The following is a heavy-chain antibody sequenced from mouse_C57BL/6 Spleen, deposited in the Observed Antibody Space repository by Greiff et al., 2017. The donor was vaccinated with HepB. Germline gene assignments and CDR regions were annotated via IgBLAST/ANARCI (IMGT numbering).Heavy chain of an antibody. Sequence: EVQLQQSGPELVKPGASVKISCKASGYSFTGYYMNWVKQSPEKSLEWIGEINPSTGGTTYNQKFKAKATLTVDKSSSTAYMQLKSLTSEDSAVYYCARSPTGFDYWGQGTTLTVSS. V-gene: IGHV1-42*01. CDR1: GYSFTGYY. CDR3: ARSPTGFDY. D-gene: IGHD4-1*02. J-gene: IGHJ2*01. CDR2: INPSTGGT.